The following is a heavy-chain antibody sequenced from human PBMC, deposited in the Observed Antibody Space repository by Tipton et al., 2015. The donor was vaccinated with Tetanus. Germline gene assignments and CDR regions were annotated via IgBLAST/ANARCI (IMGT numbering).Heavy chain of an antibody. J-gene: IGHJ5*02. Sequence: QVQLVQSGAEVKKPGASVKVSCKASGYTFTHYGVNWVRQAPGQGLEWMGWISPFNENVNYAEKFRGRLTMTTDRSTGAVSMDLRGLKSDDTAIYYCARGRGLGPYEYFEHWGQGTLVTVSS. CDR1: GYTFTHYG. D-gene: IGHD3/OR15-3a*01. CDR3: ARGRGLGPYEYFEH. CDR2: ISPFNENV. V-gene: IGHV1-18*01.